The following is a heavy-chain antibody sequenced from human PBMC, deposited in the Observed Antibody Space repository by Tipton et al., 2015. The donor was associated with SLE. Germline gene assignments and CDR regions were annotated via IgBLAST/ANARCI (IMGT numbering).Heavy chain of an antibody. D-gene: IGHD4-23*01. V-gene: IGHV3-74*01. CDR2: MNTDGSYT. Sequence: SLRLSCAASEFTLSSYWMHWVRHIPGKGLLWVSRMNTDGSYTNFADSVRGRFTISRDNAKNTLYLQMSSLRAEDTAVYYCAKFGGNLSELVPTYYYFYYYMDVWGKGTAVTVSS. J-gene: IGHJ6*03. CDR3: AKFGGNLSELVPTYYYFYYYMDV. CDR1: EFTLSSYW.